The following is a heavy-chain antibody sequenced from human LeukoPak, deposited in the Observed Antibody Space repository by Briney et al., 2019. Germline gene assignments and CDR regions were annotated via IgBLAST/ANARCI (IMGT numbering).Heavy chain of an antibody. D-gene: IGHD1-14*01. Sequence: GGSLRLSCAASGLTFSSYAMSWVRQAPGKGLEWVSAISGSGGSTYYADSVKGRFTISRDNSKNTLYLQMNGLRAEDTAVYYCAREAANQGWFDPWGQGTLVTVSS. V-gene: IGHV3-23*01. J-gene: IGHJ5*02. CDR2: ISGSGGST. CDR1: GLTFSSYA. CDR3: AREAANQGWFDP.